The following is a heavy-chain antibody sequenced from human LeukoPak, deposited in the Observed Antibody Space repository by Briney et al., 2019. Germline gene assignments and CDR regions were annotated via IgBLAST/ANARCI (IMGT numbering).Heavy chain of an antibody. V-gene: IGHV3-30*03. CDR1: GFTFSSYG. CDR2: ISYDGSNK. CDR3: ARLVRYYYDSSGSYYFDY. Sequence: GGSLRLSCAASGFTFSSYGMHWVRQAPGKGLEWVAVISYDGSNKYYADSVKGRFTISRDNSKNTLYLQMNSLRAEDTAVYYCARLVRYYYDSSGSYYFDYWGQGTLVTVSS. J-gene: IGHJ4*02. D-gene: IGHD3-22*01.